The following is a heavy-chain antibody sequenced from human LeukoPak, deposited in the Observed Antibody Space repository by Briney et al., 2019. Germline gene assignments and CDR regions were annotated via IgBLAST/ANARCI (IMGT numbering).Heavy chain of an antibody. J-gene: IGHJ5*02. D-gene: IGHD3-3*01. V-gene: IGHV4-59*01. CDR1: GDSMSNYY. Sequence: SETLSLTCSVSGDSMSNYYWNWIRQPPGKRLEWIGLIFHSGYTTYNPSLQTRVTMSIDTSKNEFSLTLTSVTTADTAVYYCVRGHSILGVEARFDPWGQGALVTVSS. CDR3: VRGHSILGVEARFDP. CDR2: IFHSGYT.